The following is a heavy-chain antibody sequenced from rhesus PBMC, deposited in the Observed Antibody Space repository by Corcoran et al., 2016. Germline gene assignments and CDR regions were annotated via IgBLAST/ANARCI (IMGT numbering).Heavy chain of an antibody. CDR3: ARDRYSGSWTFGY. CDR1: GYTFTDYY. D-gene: IGHD6-25*01. J-gene: IGHJ4*01. Sequence: QVQLVQSGAEVKKPGSSVKVSCKASGYTFTDYYIHWVRQAPGQGLERSGETNPKPGGTHDAQNLLGRVTVTRDTSTSTAYMELSSLRSEDTAVYYCARDRYSGSWTFGYWGQGVLVTVSS. CDR2: TNPKPGGT. V-gene: IGHV1-138*01.